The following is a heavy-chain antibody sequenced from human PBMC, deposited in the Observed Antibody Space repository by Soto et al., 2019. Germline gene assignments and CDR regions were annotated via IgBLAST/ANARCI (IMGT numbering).Heavy chain of an antibody. CDR2: IYYSGST. CDR3: ARLMGLTGISDAFDI. CDR1: GGSISSYY. J-gene: IGHJ3*02. Sequence: QVQLQESGPGLVKPSETLSLTCTVSGGSISSYYWSWIRQPPGKGLEWIGYIYYSGSTNYNPSLKRRVTISVDTSKNQFSLKLSSVTAADTAVYYCARLMGLTGISDAFDIWGQGTMVTVSS. V-gene: IGHV4-59*08. D-gene: IGHD1-20*01.